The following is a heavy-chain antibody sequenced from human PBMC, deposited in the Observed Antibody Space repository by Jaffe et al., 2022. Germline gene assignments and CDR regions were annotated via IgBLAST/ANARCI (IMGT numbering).Heavy chain of an antibody. CDR3: VREGIGSYYPRYYMDV. CDR2: ISGGASSI. J-gene: IGHJ6*03. D-gene: IGHD1-26*01. V-gene: IGHV3-48*03. CDR1: GFTFSSFQ. Sequence: EVQLVESGGGLVQPGGSLRLSCAASGFTFSSFQMNWVRQAPGKGLEWVSYISGGASSIYYADSVKGRFTISRDNAKTSVYLQMNSVRAEDTAVYYCVREGIGSYYPRYYMDVWGEGTTVTVSS.